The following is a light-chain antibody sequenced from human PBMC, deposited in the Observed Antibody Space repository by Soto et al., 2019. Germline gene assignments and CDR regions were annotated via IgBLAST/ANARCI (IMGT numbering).Light chain of an antibody. Sequence: ETVLTQSPGTLSLSPGERATLSCRASESIGSSYLAWYQQKPGQPPRLLIYGASNVATGIPDRFSGSGSGTDFTLTISRPEPEDFAVYYCQQYGSSLPVTFGGGTKVEIK. J-gene: IGKJ4*01. CDR1: ESIGSSY. CDR3: QQYGSSLPVT. CDR2: GAS. V-gene: IGKV3-20*01.